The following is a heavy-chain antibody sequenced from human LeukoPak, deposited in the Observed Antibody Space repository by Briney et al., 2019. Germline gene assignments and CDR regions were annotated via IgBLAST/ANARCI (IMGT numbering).Heavy chain of an antibody. CDR2: IYPGDSDT. Sequence: GESLKISCKGSGYSFTSYWIGWVRQMPGKGLEWMGIIYPGDSDTRYSPSFQGQVTISADKSISTAYLQWSSLKASDTAIYYCARQGLYYYDSSGYYGYWGQGTLVTVSS. CDR3: ARQGLYYYDSSGYYGY. J-gene: IGHJ4*02. V-gene: IGHV5-51*01. D-gene: IGHD3-22*01. CDR1: GYSFTSYW.